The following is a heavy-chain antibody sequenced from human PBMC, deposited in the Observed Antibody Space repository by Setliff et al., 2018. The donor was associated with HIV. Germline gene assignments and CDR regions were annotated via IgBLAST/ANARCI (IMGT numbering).Heavy chain of an antibody. CDR3: ARAPTIAAREHFYYYMDV. J-gene: IGHJ6*03. D-gene: IGHD6-6*01. CDR1: GFSLSYYR. Sequence: GGSLRLSCAASGFSLSYYRMNWVRQAPGKGLEWVAIIWYDGSNKYYADSVKGRFTISRDNSKNTLYLLMHSLRADDTAVYYCARAPTIAAREHFYYYMDVWGRGTTVTVSS. CDR2: IWYDGSNK. V-gene: IGHV3-33*08.